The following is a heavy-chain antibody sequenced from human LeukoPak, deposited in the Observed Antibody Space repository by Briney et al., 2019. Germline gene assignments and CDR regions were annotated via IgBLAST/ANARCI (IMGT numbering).Heavy chain of an antibody. J-gene: IGHJ4*02. V-gene: IGHV3-23*01. CDR1: GGSISSGGYY. Sequence: LSLTCTVSGGSISSGGYYWSWIRQHPGKGLEWVSAISGSGGSTYYADSVKGRFTISRDNSKNTLYLQMNSLRAEDTAVYYCAKGQWCAVWGQGTLVTVSS. D-gene: IGHD2-15*01. CDR2: ISGSGGST. CDR3: AKGQWCAV.